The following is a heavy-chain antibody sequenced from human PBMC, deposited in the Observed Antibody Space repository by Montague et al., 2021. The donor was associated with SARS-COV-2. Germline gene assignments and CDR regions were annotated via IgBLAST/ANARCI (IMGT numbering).Heavy chain of an antibody. D-gene: IGHD3-22*01. CDR2: INYSGST. Sequence: SESLSLTCAVYGGSFSGYYWSWIRQPPGKGLEWIGEINYSGSTKYYPPPKSRVTISVDTSKNQFSLKLSSVTVADTAVYYCARGTKREFTYDYDSSGYASDYWGQGTLVTVSS. CDR3: ARGTKREFTYDYDSSGYASDY. J-gene: IGHJ4*02. V-gene: IGHV4-34*01. CDR1: GGSFSGYY.